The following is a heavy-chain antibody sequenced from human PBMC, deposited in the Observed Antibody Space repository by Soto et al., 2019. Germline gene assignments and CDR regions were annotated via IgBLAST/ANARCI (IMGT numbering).Heavy chain of an antibody. D-gene: IGHD6-13*01. V-gene: IGHV1-69*13. CDR3: ARENGLIAAAGLDY. Sequence: ASVKVSCKASGGTFSSYAISWVRQAPGQGLEWMGGIIPIFGTANYAQKFQGRVTITADDSTSTAYMELSSLRSEDTAVYYCARENGLIAAAGLDYWGQGTLVTVSS. CDR2: IIPIFGTA. J-gene: IGHJ4*02. CDR1: GGTFSSYA.